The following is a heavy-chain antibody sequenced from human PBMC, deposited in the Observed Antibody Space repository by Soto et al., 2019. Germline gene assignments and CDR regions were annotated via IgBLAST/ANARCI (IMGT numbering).Heavy chain of an antibody. Sequence: EVQLVESGGGLVQPGGSLRLSCAASGFTFSNYPMTWVRQAPGKGLEWLSYINTNSGTIVYADSVKGRFTISRDNAKNSLYLQMNSLRDEDTAVYYCARDFFDTWGQGTMVTVSS. J-gene: IGHJ3*02. CDR2: INTNSGTI. CDR3: ARDFFDT. CDR1: GFTFSNYP. V-gene: IGHV3-48*02.